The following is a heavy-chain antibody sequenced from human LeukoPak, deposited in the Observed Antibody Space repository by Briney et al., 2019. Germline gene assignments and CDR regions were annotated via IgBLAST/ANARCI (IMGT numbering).Heavy chain of an antibody. CDR2: ITTDGSRT. CDR3: AKGNAVTPDY. J-gene: IGHJ4*02. V-gene: IGHV3-23*01. D-gene: IGHD4-17*01. CDR1: GFTFSNYP. Sequence: PGGSLRLSCAASGFTFSNYPMNWARQAPGKGLEWVSAITTDGSRTYNADSVKGRFTISRDNSKNTLYLQMNSLRAEDTAGYYCAKGNAVTPDYWGQGTLVTVSS.